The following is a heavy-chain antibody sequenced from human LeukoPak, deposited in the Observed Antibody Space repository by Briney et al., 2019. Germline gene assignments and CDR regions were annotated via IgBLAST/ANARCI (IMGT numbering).Heavy chain of an antibody. CDR3: AKGHGDASGYYYFDS. CDR2: ISSSSSTI. V-gene: IGHV3-48*01. CDR1: GFTFSSYW. J-gene: IGHJ4*02. D-gene: IGHD3-22*01. Sequence: GGSLRLSCAASGFTFSSYWMSWVRQAPGKGLEWVSYISSSSSTIYYADSVKGRFTIFRDNYNDMLYLQMNSLRVEDTAVYYCAKGHGDASGYYYFDSWGQGTLVTVSS.